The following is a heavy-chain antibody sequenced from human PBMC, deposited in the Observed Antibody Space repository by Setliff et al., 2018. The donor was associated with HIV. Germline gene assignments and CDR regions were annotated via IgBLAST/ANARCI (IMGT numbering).Heavy chain of an antibody. CDR1: SGSVNNYW. V-gene: IGHV4-59*02. CDR2: IHYTGST. CDR3: ARGGRSDGYHIAS. Sequence: SETLSLTCNVSSGSVNNYWWTWIRQPPGKGLEWIGYIHYTGSTTYNPSLKSRVTISVDTSKNQFSLTLTSVTAADTAVYYCARGGRSDGYHIASWGQGILVTVSS. J-gene: IGHJ4*02. D-gene: IGHD2-15*01.